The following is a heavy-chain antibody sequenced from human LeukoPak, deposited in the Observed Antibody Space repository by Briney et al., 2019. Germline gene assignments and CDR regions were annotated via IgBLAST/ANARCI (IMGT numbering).Heavy chain of an antibody. J-gene: IGHJ4*02. V-gene: IGHV3-74*01. CDR2: TSSDGSTT. D-gene: IGHD6-13*01. CDR3: ARPRAGYSVFDY. Sequence: GGSLRLSCAASGFTFSSYWMHWVRQAPGKGLVWVSRTSSDGSTTNYADSVKGRFTISRDNAKNTLYLQMDSLRAEDTAVYYCARPRAGYSVFDYWGQGTLVTVSS. CDR1: GFTFSSYW.